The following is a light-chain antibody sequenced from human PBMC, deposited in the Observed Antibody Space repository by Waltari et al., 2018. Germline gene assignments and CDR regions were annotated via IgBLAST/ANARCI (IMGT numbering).Light chain of an antibody. Sequence: DIQMTQSPSTLSASVGDRVTNTCRASQSISAWLAWYQLRPGKAPKLLISDASILERGVPSRFSGSGSGTEFTLTINSLQPDDFATYYCHQYTNFPLTFGGGTTVEIK. J-gene: IGKJ4*01. V-gene: IGKV1-5*01. CDR3: HQYTNFPLT. CDR2: DAS. CDR1: QSISAW.